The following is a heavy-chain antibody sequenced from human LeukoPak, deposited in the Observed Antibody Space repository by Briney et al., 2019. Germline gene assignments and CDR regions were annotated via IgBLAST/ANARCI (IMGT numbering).Heavy chain of an antibody. D-gene: IGHD6-19*01. V-gene: IGHV3-23*01. CDR1: GFTFSSYA. CDR3: AKGSGDSSAWFQLFDY. J-gene: IGHJ4*02. CDR2: ISGSGGNT. Sequence: GGSLRLSCAASGFTFSSYAMSWVRQAPEKGLEWVSTISGSGGNTYYADSVKGRFTISRDNSKNTLYLQMNSLRAEDTAVYYCAKGSGDSSAWFQLFDYWGQGTLVTVSS.